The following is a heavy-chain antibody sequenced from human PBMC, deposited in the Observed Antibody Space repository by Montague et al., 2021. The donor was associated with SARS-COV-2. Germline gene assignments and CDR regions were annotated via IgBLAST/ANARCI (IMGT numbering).Heavy chain of an antibody. D-gene: IGHD2-8*02. CDR2: INHSGST. CDR1: GGSFSGYY. CDR3: ARIVRVHYYYYGMDV. J-gene: IGHJ6*02. V-gene: IGHV4-34*01. Sequence: SETLSLTCAVYGGSFSGYYWSWIRQPPGKGLEWIGEINHSGSTNYNPSLKSRVTISVDTSENQFSLKLSSVTAADTAVYYCARIVRVHYYYYGMDVWGQGTMVTVSS.